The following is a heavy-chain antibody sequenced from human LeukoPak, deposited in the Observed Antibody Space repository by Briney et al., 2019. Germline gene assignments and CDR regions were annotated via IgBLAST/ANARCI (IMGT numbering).Heavy chain of an antibody. J-gene: IGHJ4*02. CDR3: ARSYDFWSGTALGCFDY. V-gene: IGHV3-11*04. Sequence: GGSLRLSCAASGFTFSDYYMSWIRQAPGKGLEWVSYISSSGSTIYYADSVKGRFTISRDNAKNSLYLQMNSLRAEDTAVYYCARSYDFWSGTALGCFDYWGQGTLVTVSS. D-gene: IGHD3-3*01. CDR2: ISSSGSTI. CDR1: GFTFSDYY.